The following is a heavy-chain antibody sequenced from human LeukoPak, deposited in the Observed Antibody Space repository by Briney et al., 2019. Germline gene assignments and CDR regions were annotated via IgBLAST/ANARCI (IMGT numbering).Heavy chain of an antibody. J-gene: IGHJ5*02. CDR3: SSLYCSSTSSYWFDP. D-gene: IGHD2-2*01. CDR1: GGSISSYY. CDR2: IYYSGST. V-gene: IGHV4-59*08. Sequence: SETLSLTCTASGGSISSYYWSWIRQPPGKGLEWVGYIYYSGSTNYNPSLKSRVTISVDTSKNQFSLKLSSVTAADTAVYYCSSLYCSSTSSYWFDPWGQGTLVTVSS.